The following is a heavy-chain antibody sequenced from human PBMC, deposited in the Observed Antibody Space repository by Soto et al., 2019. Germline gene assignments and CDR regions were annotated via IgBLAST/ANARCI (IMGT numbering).Heavy chain of an antibody. D-gene: IGHD3-16*02. CDR1: GSSFINAW. CDR2: IKSKTDGGTT. J-gene: IGHJ4*02. Sequence: DVQLVESGGGLVKPGGSLRLSCVASGSSFINAWMSWVRQAPGKGLEWVGRIKSKTDGGTTDYAAPVQGRFTISRDDSKNTLYLQMNSLKTEDTAVYYCATYDYIWGSSRYSWAYWGQGTLVTVSS. CDR3: ATYDYIWGSSRYSWAY. V-gene: IGHV3-15*01.